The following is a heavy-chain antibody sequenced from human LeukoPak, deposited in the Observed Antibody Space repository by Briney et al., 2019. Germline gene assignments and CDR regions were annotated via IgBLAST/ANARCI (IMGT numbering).Heavy chain of an antibody. CDR3: ARDGAGYSMGDAFDI. D-gene: IGHD6-13*01. CDR2: IYYSGST. Sequence: SETLSLTCTVSGGSISSYYWSWIRQPPGKGLEWIGYIYYSGSTNYNPSLKSRVTISVDTSKNQFSLKLSSVAAADTAVYYCARDGAGYSMGDAFDIWGQGTMVTVSS. V-gene: IGHV4-59*01. J-gene: IGHJ3*02. CDR1: GGSISSYY.